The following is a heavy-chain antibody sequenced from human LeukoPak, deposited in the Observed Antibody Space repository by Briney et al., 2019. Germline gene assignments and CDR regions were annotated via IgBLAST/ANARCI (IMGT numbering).Heavy chain of an antibody. CDR2: FDPEDGET. Sequence: ASLKVSCKVSGYTFTESSMHWVRQAPGKGLEWMGGFDPEDGETIYAQKFQGRVTMTEDTSTDTAYMELSSLRSEDTAVYYCATAPQGPLLGLLSGWEFDYWGQGTLVTVSS. J-gene: IGHJ4*02. V-gene: IGHV1-24*01. CDR1: GYTFTESS. D-gene: IGHD6-19*01. CDR3: ATAPQGPLLGLLSGWEFDY.